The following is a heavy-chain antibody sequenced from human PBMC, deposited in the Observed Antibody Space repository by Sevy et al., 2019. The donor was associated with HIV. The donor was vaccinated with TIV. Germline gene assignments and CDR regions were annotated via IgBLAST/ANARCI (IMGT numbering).Heavy chain of an antibody. CDR3: ARAYYYDSSGYYNTNYYYYGMDV. V-gene: IGHV1-8*01. J-gene: IGHJ6*02. CDR1: GYTFTSYD. D-gene: IGHD3-22*01. CDR2: MNPNSGNT. Sequence: ASVKVSCKASGYTFTSYDINWVRQATGQGLEWMGWMNPNSGNTGYAQKFQGRVTMTRNTSISTAYMELRSLRSEDTAVYYCARAYYYDSSGYYNTNYYYYGMDVWGQGTTVTVSS.